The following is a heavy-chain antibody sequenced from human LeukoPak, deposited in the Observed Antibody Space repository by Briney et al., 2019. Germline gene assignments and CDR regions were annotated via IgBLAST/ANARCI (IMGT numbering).Heavy chain of an antibody. CDR1: GGSISSYY. J-gene: IGHJ4*02. Sequence: SETLSLTCTVSGGSISSYYWSWIRQPPGKGLEWIGYIYYSGSTNYNPSLKSRVTISVDTSKNQFSLKLSSVTAVDTAVYYCARGDCSGGSCYHGYWGQGTLVTVSS. CDR2: IYYSGST. D-gene: IGHD2-15*01. CDR3: ARGDCSGGSCYHGY. V-gene: IGHV4-59*01.